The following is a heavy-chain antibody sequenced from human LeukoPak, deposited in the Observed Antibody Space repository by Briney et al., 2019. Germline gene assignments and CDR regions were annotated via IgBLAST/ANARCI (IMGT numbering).Heavy chain of an antibody. V-gene: IGHV1-8*01. CDR2: MNPNSGNT. J-gene: IGHJ6*03. CDR1: GYTFTSYD. Sequence: SVKVSCKASGYTFTSYDINWVRQAAGQGGAWMGWMNPNSGNTDYAQKFQGRVTMTKNTSISTAYMELSSLRSEDTAVYYCARGGSSYDFWSGYYNYYYYYYMDVWGKGTTVTVSS. CDR3: ARGGSSYDFWSGYYNYYYYYYMDV. D-gene: IGHD3-3*01.